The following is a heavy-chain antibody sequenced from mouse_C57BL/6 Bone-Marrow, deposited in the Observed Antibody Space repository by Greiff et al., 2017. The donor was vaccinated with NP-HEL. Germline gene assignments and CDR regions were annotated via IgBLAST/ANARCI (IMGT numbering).Heavy chain of an antibody. Sequence: QVQLQQSGAELVRPGTSVKVSCKASGYAFTNYLIEWVKQRPGQGLEWIGVINPGSGGTNYNEKFKGKATLTADKSSSTAYMQLSSLTSEDSAVYCCARCGTEDAMDYWGQGTSVTVSS. V-gene: IGHV1-54*01. D-gene: IGHD4-1*01. CDR2: INPGSGGT. CDR1: GYAFTNYL. J-gene: IGHJ4*01. CDR3: ARCGTEDAMDY.